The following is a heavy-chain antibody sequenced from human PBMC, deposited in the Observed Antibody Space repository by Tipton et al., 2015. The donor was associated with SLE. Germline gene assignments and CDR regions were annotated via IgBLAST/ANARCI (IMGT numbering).Heavy chain of an antibody. J-gene: IGHJ4*02. Sequence: SLRLSCAASGFTFTAYGIHWVRQAPGKGLEWVSSISSSSSYIHCADSVKGRFTISRDNAKKSLYLQMNRLRAEDTAVYYCARDRGYSGYDPPGYFDYWGQGTLVTVSP. CDR3: ARDRGYSGYDPPGYFDY. V-gene: IGHV3-21*01. D-gene: IGHD5-12*01. CDR1: GFTFTAYG. CDR2: ISSSSSYI.